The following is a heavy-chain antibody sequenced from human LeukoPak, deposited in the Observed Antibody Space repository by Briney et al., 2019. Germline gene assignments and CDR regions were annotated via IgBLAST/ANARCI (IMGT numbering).Heavy chain of an antibody. CDR3: TISHYDGSLYEDF. V-gene: IGHV3-49*04. CDR2: IRSNASGGTT. D-gene: IGHD3-22*01. Sequence: GGSLRLSCTASGLSFGGDAVSWVRQAPGKGLEWVGFIRSNASGGTTEYAASVKGRFVISRDDSKSIAYLQMNSLKREDTDVYYCTISHYDGSLYEDFWGQGTLVTVSS. CDR1: GLSFGGDA. J-gene: IGHJ4*02.